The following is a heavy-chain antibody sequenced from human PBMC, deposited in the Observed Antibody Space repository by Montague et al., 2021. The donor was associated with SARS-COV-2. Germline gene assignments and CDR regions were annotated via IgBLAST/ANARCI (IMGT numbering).Heavy chain of an antibody. Sequence: SETLSLTCTVSGGSISSFYWSWFRQPPGKGLERIGYISDSGSTNYNPSLTSRVTMSVDMSKNQFSLKVNSVTAADTAVYYCGRHYSATLPAVYWGQGTLVTVSS. CDR1: GGSISSFY. J-gene: IGHJ4*02. D-gene: IGHD2-15*01. V-gene: IGHV4-59*08. CDR3: GRHYSATLPAVY. CDR2: ISDSGST.